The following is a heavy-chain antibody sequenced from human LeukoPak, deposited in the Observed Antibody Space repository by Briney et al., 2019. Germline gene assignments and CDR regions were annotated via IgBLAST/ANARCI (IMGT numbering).Heavy chain of an antibody. Sequence: SETLSLTCDVSGVSVSDGRYYWTWIRQLPGKGLEWIAYKYYSGSAKYNPSLKGRLTISIDTSKNQFSLQLSSVTAADTATYYCATPYCSGISCLDVFNMWGQGTRVTVSS. CDR1: GVSVSDGRYY. D-gene: IGHD2-2*01. J-gene: IGHJ3*02. V-gene: IGHV4-31*11. CDR2: KYYSGSA. CDR3: ATPYCSGISCLDVFNM.